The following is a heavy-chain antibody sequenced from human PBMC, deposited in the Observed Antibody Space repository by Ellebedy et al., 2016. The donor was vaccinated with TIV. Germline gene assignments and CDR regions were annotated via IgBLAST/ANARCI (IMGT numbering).Heavy chain of an antibody. CDR3: ASGQTSFGY. Sequence: GESLKISCAASGFTFNNFDMNWVRQAPGKGLEWVSSIGIGSPYKYYAGSMKGRFTISRDNAKKSLYLQMNSMRAEYTAVYYCASGQTSFGYWGQGNLVTVSS. CDR1: GFTFNNFD. CDR2: IGIGSPYK. D-gene: IGHD3-10*01. V-gene: IGHV3-21*01. J-gene: IGHJ4*02.